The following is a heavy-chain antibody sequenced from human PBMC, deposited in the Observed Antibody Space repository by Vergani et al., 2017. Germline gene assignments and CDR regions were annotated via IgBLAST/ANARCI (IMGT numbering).Heavy chain of an antibody. CDR2: INHSGST. J-gene: IGHJ4*02. CDR1: GGSISSGGYY. V-gene: IGHV4-30-2*01. CDR3: ARCSFGYSCNYFDY. D-gene: IGHD3-22*01. Sequence: QLQLQESGSGLVKPSQTLSLTCAVSGGSISSGGYYWSWIRQPPGKGLEWIGEINHSGSTNYNPSLTSRVTISVDTSKNQFSLKRSSVTAADTAVYYCARCSFGYSCNYFDYWGQGTLVTVSS.